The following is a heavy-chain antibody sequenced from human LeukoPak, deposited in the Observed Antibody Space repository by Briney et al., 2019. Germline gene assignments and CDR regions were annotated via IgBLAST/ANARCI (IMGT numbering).Heavy chain of an antibody. J-gene: IGHJ4*02. CDR2: INHSGST. D-gene: IGHD3-10*01. CDR1: GGSFSGYY. V-gene: IGHV4-34*01. Sequence: ETLSLTCAVYGGSFSGYYWSWIRQPPGKGLEWIGEINHSGSTNYNPSLKSRVTISVDTSKNQFSLKLSSVTAADTAVYYCARVSRYYGSGIDCWGQGTLVTVSS. CDR3: ARVSRYYGSGIDC.